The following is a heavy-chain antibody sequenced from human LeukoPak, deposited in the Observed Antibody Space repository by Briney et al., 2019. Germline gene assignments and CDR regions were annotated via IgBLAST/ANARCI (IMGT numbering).Heavy chain of an antibody. Sequence: GGSLRLSCAASGFTFSSYWMHWVRQAPGKGLVWVSRINSDGSSTNYADSVKGRFTISRDNAKNTLYLQVKSLRAEDTAVYYCTRLGGSYYTYWGQGTLVTVSS. J-gene: IGHJ4*02. CDR1: GFTFSSYW. V-gene: IGHV3-74*01. CDR2: INSDGSST. D-gene: IGHD1-26*01. CDR3: TRLGGSYYTY.